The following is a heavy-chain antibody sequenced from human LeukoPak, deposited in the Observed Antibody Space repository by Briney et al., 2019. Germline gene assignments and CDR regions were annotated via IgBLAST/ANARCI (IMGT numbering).Heavy chain of an antibody. Sequence: PSETLSLTCGVTGGSFSDYYWSWIRQSPGKGLEWIAEINHSGGSKYNPSLKSRVTISVDTSKNQFSLKLSSVTAADTAVYYCASYDSSGYYQLDYWGQGTLVTVSS. D-gene: IGHD3-22*01. CDR2: INHSGGS. CDR1: GGSFSDYY. V-gene: IGHV4-34*01. CDR3: ASYDSSGYYQLDY. J-gene: IGHJ4*02.